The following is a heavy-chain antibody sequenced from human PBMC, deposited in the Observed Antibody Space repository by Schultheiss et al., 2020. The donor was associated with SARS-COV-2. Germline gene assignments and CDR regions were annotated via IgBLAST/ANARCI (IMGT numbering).Heavy chain of an antibody. CDR3: SADHPQYGAYAFDY. Sequence: GESLKISCAASGFTFSSYAMHWVRQAPGKGLEWVGRIKSKGNGETIDYAAPVKGRFTISRDDSKTTLYLQMNSLKAEDTAVYYCSADHPQYGAYAFDYWGQGALVTVSS. D-gene: IGHD5-12*01. CDR2: IKSKGNGETI. CDR1: GFTFSSYA. V-gene: IGHV3-15*07. J-gene: IGHJ4*02.